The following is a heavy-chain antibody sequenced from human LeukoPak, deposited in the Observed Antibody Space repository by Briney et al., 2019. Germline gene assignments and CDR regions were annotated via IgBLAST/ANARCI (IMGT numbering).Heavy chain of an antibody. D-gene: IGHD5-18*01. CDR2: INAGNGNT. J-gene: IGHJ4*02. V-gene: IGHV1-3*01. CDR1: GYTFTSYA. Sequence: ASVKVSCKASGYTFTSYAMHWVRQAPGQRLEWMGWINAGNGNTKYSQKFQGRVTITRDTSASTAYMELSSLRSEDTAVYYCARDPVARVDTAMTFDYWGQGTLVTVSS. CDR3: ARDPVARVDTAMTFDY.